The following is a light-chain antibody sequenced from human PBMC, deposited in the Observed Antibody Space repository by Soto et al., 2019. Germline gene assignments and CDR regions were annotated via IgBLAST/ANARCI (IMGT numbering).Light chain of an antibody. V-gene: IGKV1-5*02. CDR1: QSVSSW. J-gene: IGKJ1*01. CDR3: QQYESYWT. Sequence: DIQVTQSPSTLSASVGDRVTIICRASQSVSSWLAWYQQKPGKAPKLLIYDASNLESGVPSRFSGSGSGTEFTLTVSSLQPDDFATYYCQQYESYWTFGQGIKVDIK. CDR2: DAS.